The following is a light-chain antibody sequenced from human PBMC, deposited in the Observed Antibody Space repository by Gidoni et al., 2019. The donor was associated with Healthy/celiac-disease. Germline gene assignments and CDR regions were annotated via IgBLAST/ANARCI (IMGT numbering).Light chain of an antibody. CDR2: DAS. Sequence: SASVGDRVTITCRASQSISSWLAWYPQKPGKAPKLLIYDASSLESGVPSRFSGSGSGTEFTLTISSLQPDDFATYYCQQYNSYRTFGQGTKVEIK. V-gene: IGKV1-5*01. CDR1: QSISSW. CDR3: QQYNSYRT. J-gene: IGKJ1*01.